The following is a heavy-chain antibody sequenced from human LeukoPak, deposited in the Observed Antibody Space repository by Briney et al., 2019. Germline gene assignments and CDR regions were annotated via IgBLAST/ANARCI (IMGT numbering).Heavy chain of an antibody. V-gene: IGHV3-21*01. D-gene: IGHD1-20*01. J-gene: IGHJ5*02. Sequence: GQSLTLSCPASGFTFSSYSMDWVSHAPGKGLGWVSSITRSITSTNYTDSVRGRFPISRDNAKNSLYLQMNSLRSEDTAVYYCARDNWNLAPGGFDPWGQGTLVTVSS. CDR1: GFTFSSYS. CDR3: ARDNWNLAPGGFDP. CDR2: ITRSITST.